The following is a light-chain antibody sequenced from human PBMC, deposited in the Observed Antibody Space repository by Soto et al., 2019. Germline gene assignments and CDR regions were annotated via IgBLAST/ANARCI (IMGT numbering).Light chain of an antibody. Sequence: QSALTQPPSASGSPGQSVTISCTGTSSDVGGYNYVSWYQQHPGKAPKLIIYEVTARPSGVPDRFSGSKSGNTASLTVSGLQAEDEADYYCSSYAGNHRPLFGGGTKVTVL. CDR1: SSDVGGYNY. J-gene: IGLJ2*01. CDR3: SSYAGNHRPL. CDR2: EVT. V-gene: IGLV2-8*01.